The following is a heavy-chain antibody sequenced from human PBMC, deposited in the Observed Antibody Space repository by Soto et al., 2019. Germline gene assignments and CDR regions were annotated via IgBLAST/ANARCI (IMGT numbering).Heavy chain of an antibody. Sequence: HPGGSLRLSCAASGFTFSSYAMSWVRQAPGKGLEWVSAISGSGGSTYYADSVKGRFTISRDNSKNTLYLQMNSLRAEDTAVYYCAKVNILTGSAYFDYWGQGTLVTVSS. V-gene: IGHV3-23*01. CDR3: AKVNILTGSAYFDY. D-gene: IGHD3-9*01. CDR1: GFTFSSYA. J-gene: IGHJ4*02. CDR2: ISGSGGST.